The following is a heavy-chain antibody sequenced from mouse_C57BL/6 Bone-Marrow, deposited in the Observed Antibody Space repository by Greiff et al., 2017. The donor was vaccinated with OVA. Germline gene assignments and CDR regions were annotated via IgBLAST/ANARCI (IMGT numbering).Heavy chain of an antibody. D-gene: IGHD4-1*01. CDR2: IDPSDSYT. Sequence: VQLQQPGAELVKPGASVKLSCKASGYTFTSYWMQWVKQRPGQGLEWIGEIDPSDSYTNYNQKFKGKATLTVDTSSSTAYMQLSSLTSDDSAVYYCARLGREGFDYWGQGTTLTVSS. J-gene: IGHJ2*01. V-gene: IGHV1-50*01. CDR1: GYTFTSYW. CDR3: ARLGREGFDY.